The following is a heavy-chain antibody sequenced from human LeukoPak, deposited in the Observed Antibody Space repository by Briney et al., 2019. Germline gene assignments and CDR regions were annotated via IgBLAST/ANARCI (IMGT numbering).Heavy chain of an antibody. D-gene: IGHD5-18*01. V-gene: IGHV3-9*01. CDR3: AKVYGGYSYGLDY. J-gene: IGHJ4*02. CDR2: ISWNSGSI. CDR1: GFTFDDYA. Sequence: GGSLRLSCAASGFTFDDYAMHWVRQAPGKGLEWVSGISWNSGSIGYADSVKGRFTISRDNAKNSLYPQMNNLRAEDTALYYCAKVYGGYSYGLDYWGQGTLVTVSS.